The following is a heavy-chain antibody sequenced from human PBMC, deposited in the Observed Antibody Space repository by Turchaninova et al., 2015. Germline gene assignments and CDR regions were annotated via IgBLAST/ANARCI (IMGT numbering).Heavy chain of an antibody. CDR2: IYHSAHT. V-gene: IGHV4-38-2*01. CDR3: ATRLHSSSPYFDH. Sequence: QVQLQESGPGLVKPSETLSLTCGVSGYSISSGYYCGWIRQPPGKGLAWIASIYHSAHTYYNPSLKRRVTLSVDKSTNQVCLSLSSVTPADTAVNYCATRLHSSSPYFDHWGQGTLVTVSS. J-gene: IGHJ4*02. CDR1: GYSISSGYY. D-gene: IGHD6-6*01.